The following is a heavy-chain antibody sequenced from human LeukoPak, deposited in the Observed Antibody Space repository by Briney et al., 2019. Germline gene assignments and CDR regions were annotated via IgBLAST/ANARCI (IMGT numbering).Heavy chain of an antibody. CDR1: GFTFSRYA. CDR3: AKDHRIGPLEWLPLGAFDI. J-gene: IGHJ3*02. Sequence: GGSLRLSCAASGFTFSRYAMSWVRQAPGKGLEWVSAISGSGGSTYYADSVKGRFTISRDNSKNTLYLQMNSLRAEDTAVYYCAKDHRIGPLEWLPLGAFDIWGQGTMDTVSS. D-gene: IGHD3-3*01. CDR2: ISGSGGST. V-gene: IGHV3-23*01.